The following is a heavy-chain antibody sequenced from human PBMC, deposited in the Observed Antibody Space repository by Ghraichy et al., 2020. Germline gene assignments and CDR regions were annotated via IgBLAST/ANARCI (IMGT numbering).Heavy chain of an antibody. J-gene: IGHJ3*02. D-gene: IGHD6-19*01. Sequence: GGSLRLSCTASGFTFGDYAMNWFRQAPGKGLQWVGLSRSKTYGGTAEYAASVKGRFTISGDDSKTIAYLQMNSLKTEDTAVYYCVAGYISGRAFDIWGQGTVVTVS. CDR2: SRSKTYGGTA. CDR3: VAGYISGRAFDI. CDR1: GFTFGDYA. V-gene: IGHV3-49*03.